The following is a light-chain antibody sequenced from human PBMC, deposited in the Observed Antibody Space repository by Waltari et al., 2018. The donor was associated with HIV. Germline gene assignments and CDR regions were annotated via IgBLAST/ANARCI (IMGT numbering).Light chain of an antibody. J-gene: IGLJ2*01. CDR2: YDS. V-gene: IGLV3-21*04. Sequence: SYVLPQPPSVSVAPGKTARVSCGGNNIGSKSVHWYQQKPGQAPVVVIYYDSDRPSGIPERFSGSNSGDTATLTIRRVEAGDEADYYCQLWDSNTDHPVFGGGTKLTVL. CDR3: QLWDSNTDHPV. CDR1: NIGSKS.